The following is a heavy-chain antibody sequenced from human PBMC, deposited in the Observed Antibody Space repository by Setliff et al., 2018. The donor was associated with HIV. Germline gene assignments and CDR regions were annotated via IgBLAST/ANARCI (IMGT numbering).Heavy chain of an antibody. V-gene: IGHV3-23*03. Sequence: PGGSLRLSCAASGFTFSSFAMTWVRQAPGKGLEWVSIIYTDDSNTYYAESVKGRFTISRDNSKNTLYLQMNSLRAEDTAVYYCAKHFLLWSNAFHIWGQGTMVTVPS. J-gene: IGHJ3*02. CDR3: AKHFLLWSNAFHI. D-gene: IGHD2-21*01. CDR2: IYTDDSNT. CDR1: GFTFSSFA.